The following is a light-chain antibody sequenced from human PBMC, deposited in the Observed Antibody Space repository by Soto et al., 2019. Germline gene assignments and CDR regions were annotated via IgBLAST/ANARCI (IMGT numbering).Light chain of an antibody. J-gene: IGKJ4*01. CDR1: QSVSSY. CDR3: QQRSNWVLT. CDR2: DAS. Sequence: MSQSPATLSLSPGERATLSCRASQSVSSYLAWYQQKPGQAPRLLIYDASNRATGIPARFSGSGSGTDFTLTISSLEPEDFAVYYCQQRSNWVLTFGGGTKVDI. V-gene: IGKV3-11*01.